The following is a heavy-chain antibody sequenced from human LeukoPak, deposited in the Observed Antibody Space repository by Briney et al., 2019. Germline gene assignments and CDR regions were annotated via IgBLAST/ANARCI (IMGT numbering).Heavy chain of an antibody. Sequence: GGSLRLSCAASGFTFSSYEMNWVRQAPGKGLEGVSYISSSGSTIYYADSVKGRFTISRNNAKNSLYLQMNSLRAEDTAVYYCAELGITMIGGVWGKGTTVTISS. CDR2: ISSSGSTI. CDR1: GFTFSSYE. V-gene: IGHV3-48*03. J-gene: IGHJ6*04. D-gene: IGHD3-10*02. CDR3: AELGITMIGGV.